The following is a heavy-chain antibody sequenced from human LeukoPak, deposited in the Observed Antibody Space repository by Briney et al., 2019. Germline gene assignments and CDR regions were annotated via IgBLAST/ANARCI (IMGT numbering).Heavy chain of an antibody. CDR3: AKDYCTGTNCYGDC. Sequence: PGGSLRLSCAASGFTFSNYAMTWVRQAPGKGLEWVSAVSAGGGDTYYADSVKGRFTISRDNSKSTLYLQMNSLRAEDTAVYYCAKDYCTGTNCYGDCWGQGTLVTVSS. CDR2: VSAGGGDT. J-gene: IGHJ4*02. D-gene: IGHD2-2*01. V-gene: IGHV3-23*01. CDR1: GFTFSNYA.